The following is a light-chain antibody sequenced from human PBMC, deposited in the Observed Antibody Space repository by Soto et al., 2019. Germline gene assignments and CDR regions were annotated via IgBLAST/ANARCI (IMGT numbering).Light chain of an antibody. Sequence: QSALTQPASVSGSPGQSITISCTGTSSDIGTYYLVSWYQQHPGKAPILMIYEATKRPSGVSNRFSGSKSGNTASLTISGIQPEDEADYYCSSYAGSSTFVVFGGGTKLTVL. CDR3: SSYAGSSTFVV. CDR2: EAT. J-gene: IGLJ2*01. CDR1: SSDIGTYYL. V-gene: IGLV2-23*02.